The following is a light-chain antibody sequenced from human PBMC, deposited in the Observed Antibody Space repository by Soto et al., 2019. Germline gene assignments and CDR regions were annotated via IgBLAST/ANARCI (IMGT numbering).Light chain of an antibody. Sequence: QSVLTQPPSASVSPGQSVTISCTGASSDVGGYNYVSWYQQHPGKAPKLMIYEVTKRPSGVPDRFSGSKSGNTASLTVSGLQPEDEADYYCSSYAGGNNAYVFGTGTKVTVL. V-gene: IGLV2-8*01. J-gene: IGLJ1*01. CDR2: EVT. CDR1: SSDVGGYNY. CDR3: SSYAGGNNAYV.